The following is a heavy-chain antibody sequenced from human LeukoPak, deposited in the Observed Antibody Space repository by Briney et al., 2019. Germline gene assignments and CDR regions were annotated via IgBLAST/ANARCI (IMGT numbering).Heavy chain of an antibody. D-gene: IGHD6-13*01. CDR3: ARRRRSSWAFDY. V-gene: IGHV4-59*08. CDR1: GGSIGSYY. Sequence: PSETLFLTCTVSGGSIGSYYWSWIRQPPGKGLEWIGYIYYSGSTNYNPSLKSRVTISVGTSKNQFSLKLSSVTAADTAVYYCARRRRSSWAFDYWGQGTLVTVSS. CDR2: IYYSGST. J-gene: IGHJ4*02.